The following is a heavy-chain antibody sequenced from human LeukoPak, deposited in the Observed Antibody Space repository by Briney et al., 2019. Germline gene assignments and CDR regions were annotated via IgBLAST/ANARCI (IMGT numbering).Heavy chain of an antibody. D-gene: IGHD3-22*01. CDR2: INPSGST. V-gene: IGHV4-34*01. Sequence: SETLSLTCAVYGGSFSGYHWTWIRQSPGKGLEWIGDINPSGSTYYNPSLKSRLTISVDTSKNQFSLKLRSVTAADTAVYYCARGRHDITMVVVVMTSVSYYLDVWGKGTTVTVS. J-gene: IGHJ6*03. CDR3: ARGRHDITMVVVVMTSVSYYLDV. CDR1: GGSFSGYH.